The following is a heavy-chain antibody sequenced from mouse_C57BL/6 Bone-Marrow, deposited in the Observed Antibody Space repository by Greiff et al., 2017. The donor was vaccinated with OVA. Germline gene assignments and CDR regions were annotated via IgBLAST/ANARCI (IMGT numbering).Heavy chain of an antibody. J-gene: IGHJ4*01. V-gene: IGHV3-6*01. Sequence: ESGPGLVKPSQSLSLTCSVTGYSITSGYYWNWIRQFPGNKLEWMGYISYDGSNNYNPSLKNRISITRDTSKNQFFLKLNSVTTEDTATYYCARGYYDYAGDYWGQGTSVTVSS. D-gene: IGHD2-4*01. CDR3: ARGYYDYAGDY. CDR1: GYSITSGYY. CDR2: ISYDGSN.